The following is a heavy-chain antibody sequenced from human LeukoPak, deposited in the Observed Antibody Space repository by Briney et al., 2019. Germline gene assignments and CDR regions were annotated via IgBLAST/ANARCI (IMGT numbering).Heavy chain of an antibody. CDR2: IIPIFGTA. CDR1: GGTFSSYA. V-gene: IGHV1-69*13. Sequence: SVKVSCKASGGTFSSYAISWVRQAPGQGLEWMGGIIPIFGTANYAQKFQGRVTITADESTSTAYMELSSPRSEDTAVYYCARVRYYYYYYMDVWGKGTTDTVSS. J-gene: IGHJ6*03. CDR3: ARVRYYYYYYMDV.